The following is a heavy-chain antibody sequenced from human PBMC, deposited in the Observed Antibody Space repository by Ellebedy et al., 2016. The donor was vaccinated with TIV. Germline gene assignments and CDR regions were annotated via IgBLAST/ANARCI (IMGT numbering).Heavy chain of an antibody. D-gene: IGHD6-13*01. CDR2: ITESGGNT. CDR1: GFTFSSYA. Sequence: GESLKISCAASGFTFSSYAMSWVRQAPGKGLEWVSSITESGGNTYYADSVKGRFTISRDDAKNSLYLQMDSLRDEDTAVYYCVRDELYSSTWYHYFDYWGQGTLVTVST. J-gene: IGHJ4*02. V-gene: IGHV3-23*01. CDR3: VRDELYSSTWYHYFDY.